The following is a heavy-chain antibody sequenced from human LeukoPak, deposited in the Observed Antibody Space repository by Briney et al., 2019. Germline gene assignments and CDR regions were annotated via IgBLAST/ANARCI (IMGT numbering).Heavy chain of an antibody. J-gene: IGHJ4*02. CDR3: ARGGGTVFGVIND. D-gene: IGHD3-3*01. Sequence: ASLKVSCKTSGYTFTDYYIHWVRQAPGQGLEWMGWINSNSGGANFAQKFHGRVTMTRDTSISTVYMEVSRLTSDETAVYYCARGGGTVFGVINDWGQGTLVTVSS. V-gene: IGHV1-2*02. CDR1: GYTFTDYY. CDR2: INSNSGGA.